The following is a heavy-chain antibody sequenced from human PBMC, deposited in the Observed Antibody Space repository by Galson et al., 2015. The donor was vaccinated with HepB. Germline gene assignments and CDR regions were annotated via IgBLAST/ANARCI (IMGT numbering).Heavy chain of an antibody. CDR1: GYTFTSYA. J-gene: IGHJ3*02. D-gene: IGHD3-10*01. CDR2: IIPILGIA. V-gene: IGHV1-69*04. Sequence: SVKVSCKASGYTFTSYAMHWVRQAPGQGLEWMGRIIPILGIANYAQKFQGRVTITADKSTSTAYMELSSLRSEDTAVYYCAGVVRGVSPTSHAFDIWGQGTMVTVSS. CDR3: AGVVRGVSPTSHAFDI.